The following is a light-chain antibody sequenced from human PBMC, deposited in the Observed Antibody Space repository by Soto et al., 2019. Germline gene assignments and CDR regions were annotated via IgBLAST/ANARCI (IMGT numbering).Light chain of an antibody. CDR1: QSIAGY. Sequence: EIVLTQSPATLALSPWERATLSSSASQSIAGYLAWYQKKPGQAPRLLIYDTSNRVTGVPARFSGSGSGTDFTLSISSLEPEDFAVYYCQQRSNWPPITFGQGTRLEI. V-gene: IGKV3-11*01. CDR2: DTS. J-gene: IGKJ5*01. CDR3: QQRSNWPPIT.